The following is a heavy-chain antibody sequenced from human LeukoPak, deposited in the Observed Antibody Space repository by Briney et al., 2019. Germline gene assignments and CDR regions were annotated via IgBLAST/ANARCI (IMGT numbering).Heavy chain of an antibody. V-gene: IGHV4-61*05. CDR2: IYYSGST. Sequence: SETLSLTCTVSGGSISSSSYYWGWIRQPPGKGLEWIGYIYYSGSTNYNPSLKSRVTISVDTSKNQFTLKLSSVTAADTAVYYCARMSTGDYFDYWGQGTLVTVSS. J-gene: IGHJ4*02. D-gene: IGHD4-11*01. CDR1: GGSISSSSYY. CDR3: ARMSTGDYFDY.